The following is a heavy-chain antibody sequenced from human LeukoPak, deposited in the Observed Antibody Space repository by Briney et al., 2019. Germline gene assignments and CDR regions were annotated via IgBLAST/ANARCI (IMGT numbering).Heavy chain of an antibody. D-gene: IGHD3-16*01. V-gene: IGHV3-53*01. CDR3: ARGLVRGSWETHYYYYGMDV. CDR1: GFTVSSNY. Sequence: GGSLRLSCAASGFTVSSNYMSRVRQAPGKGLEWVSVIYSGGSTYYADSVKGRFTISRDNSKNTLYLQMNSLRAEDTAVYYCARGLVRGSWETHYYYYGMDVWGQGTTVTVSS. J-gene: IGHJ6*02. CDR2: IYSGGST.